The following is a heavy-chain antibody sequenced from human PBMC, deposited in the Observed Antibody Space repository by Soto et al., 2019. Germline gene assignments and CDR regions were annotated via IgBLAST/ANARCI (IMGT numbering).Heavy chain of an antibody. CDR3: ARAVEMATEPQLGLYAY. Sequence: EVQLVESGGGLVQPGGSLRLSCAASGFTFSSYDMHWVRQATGKGLEWVSAIGTAGDTYYPGSVKGRFTISRENAKNSLYLQMNSLRAGDTAVYYCARAVEMATEPQLGLYAYWGQGTLVTVSS. CDR1: GFTFSSYD. D-gene: IGHD5-12*01. V-gene: IGHV3-13*01. CDR2: IGTAGDT. J-gene: IGHJ4*02.